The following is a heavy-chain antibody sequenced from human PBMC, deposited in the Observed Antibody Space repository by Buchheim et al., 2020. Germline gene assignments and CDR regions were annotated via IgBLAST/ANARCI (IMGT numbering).Heavy chain of an antibody. CDR3: AKDLGQNSGYYPEDY. D-gene: IGHD3-22*01. V-gene: IGHV3-23*01. J-gene: IGHJ4*02. CDR1: RFTFSSYA. Sequence: EVQLLESGGGLVQPGGSLRLSCAASRFTFSSYAMSWVRQAPGKGLEWVSSISGSGGRTYYADSVKGRFTISRDNSKNKVYLQMNSLRAEDTAVYYCAKDLGQNSGYYPEDYWGQGTL. CDR2: ISGSGGRT.